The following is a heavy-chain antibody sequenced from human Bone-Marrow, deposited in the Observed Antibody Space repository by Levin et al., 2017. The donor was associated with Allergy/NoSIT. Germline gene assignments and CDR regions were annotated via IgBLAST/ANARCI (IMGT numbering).Heavy chain of an antibody. D-gene: IGHD2-15*01. CDR3: ARRGYCSGDSCPRHYYYYYMDV. CDR1: GFTFSTFG. J-gene: IGHJ6*03. Sequence: GGSLRLSCAASGFTFSTFGMHWVRQAPGKGLEWVALIWYDGSNKYYADSVKGRFTISRDNSKNTVYLQMNSLRAEDSAVYYCARRGYCSGDSCPRHYYYYYMDVWGKGTTVTVSS. V-gene: IGHV3-33*01. CDR2: IWYDGSNK.